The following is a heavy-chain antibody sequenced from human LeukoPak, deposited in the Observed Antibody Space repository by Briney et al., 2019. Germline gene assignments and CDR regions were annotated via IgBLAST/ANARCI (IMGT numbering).Heavy chain of an antibody. J-gene: IGHJ3*02. Sequence: GGSLRLSCAASGFNFSSFGVNWVRQGPGKGLEWVSGISFIISTWSADSVKGRFTISRDNSKNTVYLQMNSLRDDDTAVYCCAKGTSSLNYDAFDIWGQGTLVTVSS. V-gene: IGHV3-23*01. D-gene: IGHD6-19*01. CDR2: ISFIIST. CDR3: AKGTSSLNYDAFDI. CDR1: GFNFSSFG.